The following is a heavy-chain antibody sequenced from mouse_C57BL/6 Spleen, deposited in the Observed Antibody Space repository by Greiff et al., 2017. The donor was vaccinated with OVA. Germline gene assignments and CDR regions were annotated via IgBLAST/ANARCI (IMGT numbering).Heavy chain of an antibody. CDR2: IDPSDSYT. CDR3: ASVYYGHVDY. J-gene: IGHJ2*01. V-gene: IGHV1-59*01. Sequence: QVQLQQPGAELVRPGTSVKLSCKASGYTFTSYWMHWVKQRPGQGLEWIGVIDPSDSYTNYNQKFKGKATLTVDTSSSTAYMQLSSLTSEDSAVYYCASVYYGHVDYWGQGTTLTVSS. D-gene: IGHD2-1*01. CDR1: GYTFTSYW.